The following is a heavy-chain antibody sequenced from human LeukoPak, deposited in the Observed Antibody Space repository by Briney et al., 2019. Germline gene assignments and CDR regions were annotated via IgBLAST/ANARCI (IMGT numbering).Heavy chain of an antibody. J-gene: IGHJ6*02. CDR2: MNPNSGNT. CDR3: ARDPGPYCSGDYVCLRMDV. Sequence: ASVKVSCKPSGYSFSTFGINWVRQATGQGLEWMGWMNPNSGNTGYAQKFQGRVTMTRNTSISTAYMELSSLRSDDTAVYYCARDPGPYCSGDYVCLRMDVWGQGTTVTVSS. CDR1: GYSFSTFG. D-gene: IGHD2-21*02. V-gene: IGHV1-8*01.